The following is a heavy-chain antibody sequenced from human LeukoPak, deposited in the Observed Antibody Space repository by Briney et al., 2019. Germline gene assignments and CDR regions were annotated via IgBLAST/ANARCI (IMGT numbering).Heavy chain of an antibody. CDR3: ARALIAVADTGAFDI. CDR1: GFTFSSYW. V-gene: IGHV3-74*01. CDR2: INSDGYST. D-gene: IGHD6-19*01. Sequence: PGGSLRLSCAASGFTFSSYWMHWVRHAPGKGLVWVSRINSDGYSTTYADSVKGRFTISRDNAKNTLYLQMNSLRAEDTAVYSCARALIAVADTGAFDIWGQGTMVTVSS. J-gene: IGHJ3*02.